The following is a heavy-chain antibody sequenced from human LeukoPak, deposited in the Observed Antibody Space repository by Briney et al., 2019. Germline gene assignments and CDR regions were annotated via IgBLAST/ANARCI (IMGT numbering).Heavy chain of an antibody. J-gene: IGHJ4*02. V-gene: IGHV4-39*01. CDR3: ARNSSTVNHVYKYFDF. CDR1: GGSISSSSYY. CDR2: IYYSGST. Sequence: SETLSLTCTVSGGSISSSSYYWGWIRQPPGKGLEWIGSIYYSGSTYCNPSLKSRVTISVDTSKNQFSLKLSSVTAADTAVYYCARNSSTVNHVYKYFDFWGQGTLVTVSS. D-gene: IGHD4-17*01.